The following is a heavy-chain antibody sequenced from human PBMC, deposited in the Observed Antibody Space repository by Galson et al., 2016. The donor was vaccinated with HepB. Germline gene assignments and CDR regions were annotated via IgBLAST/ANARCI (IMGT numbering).Heavy chain of an antibody. J-gene: IGHJ4*02. CDR1: GGSISTSDFS. CDR2: VYRGRA. CDR3: ARAGVGTKASFDY. D-gene: IGHD1-26*01. Sequence: ETLSLTCRVSGGSISTSDFSWGWIRQPPGKGLESIGTVYRGRAYYNPSLEGRVTISVDTYTDLFSLKLTSLTDADTAVCYCARAGVGTKASFDYWGQGTLVAVSS. V-gene: IGHV4-39*01.